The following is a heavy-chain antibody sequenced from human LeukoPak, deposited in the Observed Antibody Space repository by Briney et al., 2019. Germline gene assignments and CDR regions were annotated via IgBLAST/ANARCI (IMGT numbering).Heavy chain of an antibody. V-gene: IGHV4-34*01. CDR2: INHSGST. J-gene: IGHJ3*02. Sequence: ASETLSLTCAVYGGSFSGYYWSWIRQPPGKGLEWIGEINHSGSTNYNPSLKSRVTISVDTSKNQFSLKLSSVTAADTAVYYCATNYEVWALDIWGQGTMVTVSS. CDR1: GGSFSGYY. D-gene: IGHD3-16*01. CDR3: ATNYEVWALDI.